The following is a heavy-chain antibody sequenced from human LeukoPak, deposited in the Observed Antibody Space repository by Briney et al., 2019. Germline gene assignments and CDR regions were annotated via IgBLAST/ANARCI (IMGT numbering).Heavy chain of an antibody. Sequence: PGGSLRLSCAASGFTVSSNYMSWVRQAPGKGLEWVAISYSGNTTYCADSVRGRFTISRDKSKNRLHLQMNGLRPEDTAVYYCARGPQIWSLLDYWGQGTLVTVSS. D-gene: IGHD5-18*01. CDR3: ARGPQIWSLLDY. CDR2: SYSGNTT. V-gene: IGHV3-66*01. CDR1: GFTVSSNY. J-gene: IGHJ4*02.